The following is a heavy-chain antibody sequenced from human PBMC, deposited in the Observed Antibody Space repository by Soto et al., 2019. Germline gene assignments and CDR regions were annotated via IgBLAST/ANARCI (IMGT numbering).Heavy chain of an antibody. J-gene: IGHJ6*03. CDR2: ISSSSSTI. Sequence: GGSLRLSCAASGFTFSSYSMNWVRQAPGKGLEWVSYISSSSSTIYYADSVKGRFTISRDNAKNSLYLQMNSLRAEDTAVYYCAREGSSSWRYYYMDVWGKGTTVTVSS. CDR3: AREGSSSWRYYYMDV. D-gene: IGHD6-13*01. V-gene: IGHV3-48*01. CDR1: GFTFSSYS.